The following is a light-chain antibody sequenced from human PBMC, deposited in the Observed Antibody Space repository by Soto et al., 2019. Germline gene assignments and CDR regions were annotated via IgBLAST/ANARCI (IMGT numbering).Light chain of an antibody. Sequence: QPVLTQPASVSGSPGQSITISCTGTSSDVGSYNLVSWYQQHPGKAPKLMIYEVSKRPSGVSNRFSGSKSGNTASLTISGLQGEDEADYYCCSYAGSSTPLIFGTGTKLTVL. CDR1: SSDVGSYNL. V-gene: IGLV2-23*02. CDR3: CSYAGSSTPLI. J-gene: IGLJ1*01. CDR2: EVS.